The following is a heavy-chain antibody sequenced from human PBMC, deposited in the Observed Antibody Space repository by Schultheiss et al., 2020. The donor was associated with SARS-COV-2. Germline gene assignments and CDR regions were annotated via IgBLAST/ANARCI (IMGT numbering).Heavy chain of an antibody. CDR3: ATGSSAYSYGFGSHDFFYGMDV. D-gene: IGHD5-18*01. Sequence: GGSLRLSCAASGFAFSNSGMHWVRQAPGKGLEWVAVISYDGSNKYYADSVKGRLTISRDNSRNTLYLQMNRLRAEDTARYYCATGSSAYSYGFGSHDFFYGMDVWGQGTTVTVSS. J-gene: IGHJ6*02. V-gene: IGHV3-30*03. CDR2: ISYDGSNK. CDR1: GFAFSNSG.